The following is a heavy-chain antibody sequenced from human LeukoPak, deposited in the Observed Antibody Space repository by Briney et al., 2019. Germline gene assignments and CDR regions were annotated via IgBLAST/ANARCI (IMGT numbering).Heavy chain of an antibody. V-gene: IGHV3-48*04. CDR2: INSSSSTI. D-gene: IGHD2-2*01. CDR3: ARDLMPRNLYYFDY. CDR1: GFTFSSYS. Sequence: GGSLRLSCAASGFTFSSYSMNWVRQAPGKGLEWVSYINSSSSTIYYADSVKGRFTISRDNAKNSLYLQMNSLRAEDTAVYYCARDLMPRNLYYFDYWGQGTLVTVSS. J-gene: IGHJ4*02.